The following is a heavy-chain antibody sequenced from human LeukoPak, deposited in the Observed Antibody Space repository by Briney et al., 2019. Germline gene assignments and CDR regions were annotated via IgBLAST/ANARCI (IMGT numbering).Heavy chain of an antibody. Sequence: GGSLRLSRAASGFTFSSYAMSWVRQAPGKGLEWVSAISGSGGSTHYADSVKGRFTISRDNSKNTLYLQMNSLRAEDTAVYYCAKDVRLRSHDYWGQGTLVTVSS. CDR2: ISGSGGST. CDR3: AKDVRLRSHDY. CDR1: GFTFSSYA. D-gene: IGHD5-12*01. J-gene: IGHJ4*02. V-gene: IGHV3-23*01.